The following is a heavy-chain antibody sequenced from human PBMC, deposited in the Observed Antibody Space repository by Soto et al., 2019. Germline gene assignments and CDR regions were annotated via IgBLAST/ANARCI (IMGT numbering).Heavy chain of an antibody. CDR3: ARVTRGVIYFKY. J-gene: IGHJ4*02. V-gene: IGHV4-30-2*01. D-gene: IGHD3-9*01. Sequence: SETLSLTCAVSGDSISSGGYSWTWIRQPPGKGLEWIGHIYQSGSTLYNPSLESRVTISVDKSKNQFSLDLSSVTAADATVYHGARVTRGVIYFKYGGKGTL. CDR1: GDSISSGGYS. CDR2: IYQSGST.